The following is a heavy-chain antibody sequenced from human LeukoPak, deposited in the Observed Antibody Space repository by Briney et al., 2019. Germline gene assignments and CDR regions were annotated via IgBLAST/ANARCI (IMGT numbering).Heavy chain of an antibody. CDR1: GGSFSGYY. CDR3: ARLRLQNWFDP. D-gene: IGHD2-15*01. V-gene: IGHV4-34*01. CDR2: INHSGST. J-gene: IGHJ5*02. Sequence: SETLSLTCAVYGGSFSGYYWSWIRQPPGKGLEWIGEINHSGSTNYNPSLKSRVTISVDTSKNQFSLKLSSVTAADTAVYYCARLRLQNWFDPWGQGTLVTVSS.